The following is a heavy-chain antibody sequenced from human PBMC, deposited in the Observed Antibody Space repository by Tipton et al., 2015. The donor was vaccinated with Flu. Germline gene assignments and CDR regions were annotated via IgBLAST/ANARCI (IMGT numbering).Heavy chain of an antibody. J-gene: IGHJ3*02. D-gene: IGHD3-9*01. CDR2: IWYDGSNK. V-gene: IGHV3-33*08. CDR3: ASGRYFANIDI. CDR1: GFTFSSYA. Sequence: SLRLSCAASGFTFSSYAMSWVRQAPGKGLEWVAVIWYDGSNKYYADSVKGRFTISRDNSKNTLYLQMNSLRAEDTAVYYCASGRYFANIDIWGQGTMVTVSS.